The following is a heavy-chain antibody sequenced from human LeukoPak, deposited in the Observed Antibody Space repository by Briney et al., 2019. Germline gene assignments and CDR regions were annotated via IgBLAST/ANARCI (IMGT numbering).Heavy chain of an antibody. CDR2: ISAYHGHT. Sequence: ASVKASCKASGYTFTSYDFTWVRQAPGQGLEWMGWISAYHGHTKYAQKLQGRVTMTTDTSTSTAYMELRSLRSDDTAVYYCARVRTTLLDNWGQGTLVTVSS. J-gene: IGHJ4*02. V-gene: IGHV1-18*01. CDR1: GYTFTSYD. D-gene: IGHD2/OR15-2a*01. CDR3: ARVRTTLLDN.